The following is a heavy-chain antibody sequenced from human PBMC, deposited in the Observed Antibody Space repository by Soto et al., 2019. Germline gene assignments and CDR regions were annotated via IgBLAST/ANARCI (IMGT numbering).Heavy chain of an antibody. V-gene: IGHV3-23*01. D-gene: IGHD3-22*01. Sequence: GGSLRLSCAASGFTFSSYAMSWVRQAPGTGLEWVSAISGSGGSTYYADSVKGRFTISRDNSKNTLYLQMNSLRAEDTAVYYCAKVSGSSGYGGAFEIWGQGTMVTVSS. CDR2: ISGSGGST. J-gene: IGHJ3*02. CDR1: GFTFSSYA. CDR3: AKVSGSSGYGGAFEI.